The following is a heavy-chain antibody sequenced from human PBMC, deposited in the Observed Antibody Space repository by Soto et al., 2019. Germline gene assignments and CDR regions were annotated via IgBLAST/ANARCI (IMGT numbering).Heavy chain of an antibody. V-gene: IGHV4-31*03. CDR3: ARDPGSSDYYYYMDV. J-gene: IGHJ6*03. Sequence: SETLSLTCTVSGGSISSGGYYWSWIRQHPGKGLEWIGYIYYSGSTYYNPSLKSRVTISVDTSKNQFSLKLSSVTAADTAVYYCARDPGSSDYYYYMDVWGKGTTVTVSS. D-gene: IGHD6-25*01. CDR1: GGSISSGGYY. CDR2: IYYSGST.